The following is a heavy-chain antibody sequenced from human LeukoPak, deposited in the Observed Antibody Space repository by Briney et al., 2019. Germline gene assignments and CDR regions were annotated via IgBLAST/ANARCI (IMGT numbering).Heavy chain of an antibody. CDR2: IYYSGST. D-gene: IGHD2-15*01. CDR1: GGSISSSSYY. V-gene: IGHV4-39*07. Sequence: SETLSLTCTVSGGSISSSSYYWGWIRQPPGKGLEWIGSIYYSGSTYYSPSLKSRVTISVDTSKNQFSLKLSSVTAADTAVYYCARGVAGCSGGSCYDWFDPWGQGTLVTVSS. CDR3: ARGVAGCSGGSCYDWFDP. J-gene: IGHJ5*02.